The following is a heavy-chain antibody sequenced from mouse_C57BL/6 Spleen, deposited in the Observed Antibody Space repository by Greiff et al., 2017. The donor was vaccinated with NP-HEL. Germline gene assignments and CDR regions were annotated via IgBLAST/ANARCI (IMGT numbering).Heavy chain of an antibody. CDR2: ISYDGSN. CDR1: GYSITSGYY. J-gene: IGHJ2*01. V-gene: IGHV3-6*01. Sequence: DVHLVESGPGLVKPSQSLSLTCSVTGYSITSGYYWNWIRQFPGNKLEWMGYISYDGSNNYNPSLKNRISITRDTSKNQFFLKLNSVTTEDTATYYCARGDYDLYYFDDWGQGTTLTVSS. CDR3: ARGDYDLYYFDD. D-gene: IGHD2-4*01.